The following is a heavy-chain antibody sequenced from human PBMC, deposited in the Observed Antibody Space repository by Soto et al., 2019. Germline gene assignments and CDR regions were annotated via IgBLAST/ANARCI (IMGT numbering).Heavy chain of an antibody. Sequence: SLRLSCAASGFTFSSYGMHWVRQAPGKGLEWVAVISYDGSNKYYADSVKGRFTISRDNSKNTLYLQMNSLRAEDTAVYYCAMVTVTSTEYFQHWGQGTLVTVSS. D-gene: IGHD4-17*01. CDR2: ISYDGSNK. CDR1: GFTFSSYG. J-gene: IGHJ1*01. V-gene: IGHV3-30*03. CDR3: AMVTVTSTEYFQH.